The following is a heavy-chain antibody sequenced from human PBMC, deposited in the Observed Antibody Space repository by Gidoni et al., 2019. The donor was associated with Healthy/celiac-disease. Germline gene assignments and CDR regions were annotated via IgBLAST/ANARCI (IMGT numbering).Heavy chain of an antibody. V-gene: IGHV3-15*01. CDR3: TTDNIVVVPAAIGFDY. CDR2: IKSKTDGGTT. Sequence: EVQLMESGGGLVKHGGSLRLSCAASGVTVGHAWMSWVRQAQGKGLGWVCRIKSKTDGGTTDYAAPVKGRFTISRDDSKNTLYLQMNSLKTEDTAVYYCTTDNIVVVPAAIGFDYWGQGTLVTVSS. J-gene: IGHJ4*02. D-gene: IGHD2-2*02. CDR1: GVTVGHAW.